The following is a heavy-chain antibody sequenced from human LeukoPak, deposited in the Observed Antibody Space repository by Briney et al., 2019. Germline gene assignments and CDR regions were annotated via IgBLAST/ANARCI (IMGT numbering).Heavy chain of an antibody. CDR2: IDWDDDK. CDR1: GFSLSTRGMC. Sequence: SGPALVKPTQTLTLTRTFSGFSLSTRGMCVSWIRQPPGKALEWLARIDWDDDKYYSTSLKTRLTISKDTSKNQVVLTMTNMDPVNTATYYCARISSLGYCSGGSCYSGYYFDYWGQGTLVTVSS. CDR3: ARISSLGYCSGGSCYSGYYFDY. D-gene: IGHD2-15*01. V-gene: IGHV2-70*11. J-gene: IGHJ4*02.